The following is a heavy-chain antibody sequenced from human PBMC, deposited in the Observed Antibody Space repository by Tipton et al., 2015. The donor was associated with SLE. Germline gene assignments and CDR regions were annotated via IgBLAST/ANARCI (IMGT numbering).Heavy chain of an antibody. CDR1: GGSISSSSYY. V-gene: IGHV4-39*01. Sequence: LRLSCTVSGGSISSSSYYWGWIRQPPGKGLEWIGSIYYSGSTYYNPSLKSRVTISVDTSRNQFSLKLSSVTAADTAVYYCARFVWLAFDYWGQGTLVTVSS. CDR3: ARFVWLAFDY. D-gene: IGHD6-19*01. CDR2: IYYSGST. J-gene: IGHJ4*02.